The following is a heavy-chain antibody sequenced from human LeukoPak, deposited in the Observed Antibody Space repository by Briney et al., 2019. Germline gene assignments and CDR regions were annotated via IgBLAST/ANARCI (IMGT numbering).Heavy chain of an antibody. V-gene: IGHV1-69*06. CDR1: GGTFSSYA. Sequence: GASVKVSCKASGGTFSSYAISWARQAPGQGLEWMGGIIPIFGTANYAQKLQGRVTITADKSTSTAYMELSSLRSEDTAVYYCARAMRYCSSTSCFPPAHFDVWGRGTLVTVSS. J-gene: IGHJ2*01. CDR2: IIPIFGTA. CDR3: ARAMRYCSSTSCFPPAHFDV. D-gene: IGHD2-2*01.